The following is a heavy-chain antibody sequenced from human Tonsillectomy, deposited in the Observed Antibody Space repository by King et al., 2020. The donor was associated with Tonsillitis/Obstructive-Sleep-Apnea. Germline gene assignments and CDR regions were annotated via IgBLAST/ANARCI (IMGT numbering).Heavy chain of an antibody. CDR1: GGSISSYY. D-gene: IGHD6-19*01. CDR2: IHTSGST. V-gene: IGHV4-4*07. Sequence: QLQESGPGLVKPSETLSLTCTVSGGSISSYYWNWIRPPAGKRLEWIGRIHTSGSTNYNPSLKSRVTMSVDTSKNRVSLRLNSVTAADTAVYYCARDYSSGYGLDVCGQGTTVTVSS. J-gene: IGHJ6*02. CDR3: ARDYSSGYGLDV.